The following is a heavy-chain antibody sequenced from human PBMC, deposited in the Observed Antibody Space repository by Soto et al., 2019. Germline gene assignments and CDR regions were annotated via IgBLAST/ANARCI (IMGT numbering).Heavy chain of an antibody. D-gene: IGHD6-6*01. V-gene: IGHV3-23*01. CDR1: GFTFSSYA. CDR3: AKGEYISSPPYYGMDV. Sequence: GGSLRLSCAASGFTFSSYAMSWVRQAPGKGLEWVSAISGSGGSTYYADSVKGRFTISRDNSKNTLYLQMNSLRAEDTAVYYCAKGEYISSPPYYGMDVWGQGTTVTVSS. CDR2: ISGSGGST. J-gene: IGHJ6*02.